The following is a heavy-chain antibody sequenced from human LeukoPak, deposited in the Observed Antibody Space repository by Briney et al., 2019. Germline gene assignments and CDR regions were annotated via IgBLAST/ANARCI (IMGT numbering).Heavy chain of an antibody. V-gene: IGHV3-23*01. CDR3: ARDSYSSSSDSYYYYYGMDV. J-gene: IGHJ6*02. D-gene: IGHD6-6*01. CDR1: GFTFGSYA. Sequence: GGSLRLSCAASGFTFGSYAMNWVRQAPGKGLEWVSAITGSTGTTYYADSVKGRFTVSRDNSKNTLYLQVNSLRAEDTAVYYCARDSYSSSSDSYYYYYGMDVWGQGATVTVSS. CDR2: ITGSTGTT.